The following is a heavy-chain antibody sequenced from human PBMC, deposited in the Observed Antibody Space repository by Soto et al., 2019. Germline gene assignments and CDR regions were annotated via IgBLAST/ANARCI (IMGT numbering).Heavy chain of an antibody. D-gene: IGHD6-19*01. V-gene: IGHV4-34*01. CDR2: INHSGST. Sequence: SETLSLTCAVYGGSFSGCDWSWIRQPPGKGLEWIGEINHSGSTNYNPSLKSRVTISVDTSKNQFSLKLSSVTAADTAVHYCARGVSSGWSDRSDILDYWGQGTLVTVSS. J-gene: IGHJ4*02. CDR3: ARGVSSGWSDRSDILDY. CDR1: GGSFSGCD.